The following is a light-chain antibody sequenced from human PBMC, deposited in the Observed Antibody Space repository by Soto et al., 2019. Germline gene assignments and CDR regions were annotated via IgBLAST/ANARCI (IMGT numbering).Light chain of an antibody. CDR1: QSVSSNY. V-gene: IGKV3-20*01. Sequence: EIVLTQSPGTLSLSPGERATLSCRASQSVSSNYLAWYQQKAGQAPRLLIYGVSSRATGIPDRFSGSGSGTDFTLTISRLEPEDFAVYYCQQYGESPPWTFGQGTKVEIK. CDR2: GVS. J-gene: IGKJ1*01. CDR3: QQYGESPPWT.